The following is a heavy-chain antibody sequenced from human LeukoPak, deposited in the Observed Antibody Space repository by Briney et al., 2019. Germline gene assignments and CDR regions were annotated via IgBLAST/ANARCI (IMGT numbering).Heavy chain of an antibody. CDR2: ISGSGGST. CDR1: GFTFSSYA. Sequence: GGSLRLSCAASGFTFSSYAMSWVRQAPGKGLEWVSAISGSGGSTYYADSVKGRFTISRDNSKNTLYLQMNSLRAEDTAVYYCAKNPIVVIPAAGFYYFDYWGQGTLVTVSS. CDR3: AKNPIVVIPAAGFYYFDY. D-gene: IGHD2-2*01. J-gene: IGHJ4*02. V-gene: IGHV3-23*01.